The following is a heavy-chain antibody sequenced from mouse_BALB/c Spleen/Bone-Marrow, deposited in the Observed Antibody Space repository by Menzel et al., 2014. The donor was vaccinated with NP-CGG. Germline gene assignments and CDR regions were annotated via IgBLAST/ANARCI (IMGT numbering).Heavy chain of an antibody. CDR3: ARTFQPRSAMDC. CDR2: IDPSNSET. D-gene: IGHD6-1*01. CDR1: DYTFTSYW. V-gene: IGHV1-74*01. J-gene: IGHJ4*01. Sequence: QVQLKLSGSELVRPGASVKMSCKASDYTFTSYWMHWVKQRPGQGLEWIGMIDPSNSETRLNQKFKDKATLNVDKSSNSAYMHLSSLTSEDSAVYYCARTFQPRSAMDCWGQGSSVTVSS.